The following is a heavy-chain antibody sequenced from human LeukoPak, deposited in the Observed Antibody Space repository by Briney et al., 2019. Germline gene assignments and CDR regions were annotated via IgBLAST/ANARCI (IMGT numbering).Heavy chain of an antibody. CDR1: GFTFDDYA. CDR3: AKDRFYDPYYDSSGLFDY. D-gene: IGHD3-22*01. Sequence: GGSLRLSCAASGFTFDDYAMHWVRQAPGKGLEWVSGISWNSGSIGHADSVKGRFTISRDNAKNSLYLQMNSLRAEDTALYYCAKDRFYDPYYDSSGLFDYWGQGTLVTVSS. J-gene: IGHJ4*02. V-gene: IGHV3-9*01. CDR2: ISWNSGSI.